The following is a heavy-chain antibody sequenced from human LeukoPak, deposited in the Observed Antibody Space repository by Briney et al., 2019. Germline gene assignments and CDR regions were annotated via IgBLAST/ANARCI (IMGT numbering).Heavy chain of an antibody. CDR3: ASGPSGSPDY. CDR2: IYYSGST. CDR1: GGSISSNIYH. Sequence: PSETLSLTCTVSGGSISSNIYHWGRIRQPPGKGLEWIGTIYYSGSTYYNPSLKSRVTISVDTSKNQFSLKLSSVTAADTAMYYCASGPSGSPDYWGQGTLVTVSS. J-gene: IGHJ4*02. V-gene: IGHV4-39*01. D-gene: IGHD3-10*01.